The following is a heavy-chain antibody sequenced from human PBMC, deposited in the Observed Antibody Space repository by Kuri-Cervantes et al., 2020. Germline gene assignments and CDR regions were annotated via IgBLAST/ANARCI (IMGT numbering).Heavy chain of an antibody. CDR3: ARDTGDYYDSTLPYYYMDV. J-gene: IGHJ6*03. Sequence: ASVKVSCKASGYTFTGYYMHWVRQAPGQGLEWKGWINPNSGGTNYAQKFQGRVIMTRDTSISTAYMELSRLRSDDTAVYYCARDTGDYYDSTLPYYYMDVWGKGTTVTVSS. D-gene: IGHD3-22*01. CDR1: GYTFTGYY. V-gene: IGHV1-2*02. CDR2: INPNSGGT.